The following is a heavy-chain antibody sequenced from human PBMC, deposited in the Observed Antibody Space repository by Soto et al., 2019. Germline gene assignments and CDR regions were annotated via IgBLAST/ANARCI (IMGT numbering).Heavy chain of an antibody. V-gene: IGHV1-69*13. Sequence: SVKVSCKASGGTFSSYAMNWVRQAPGQGHEWMGGFIPIFGTANYAQKFQGRVTITADESTSTAYMELSSLRSEDTAVYYCARDRRYYGSGIYYNGIDYWGQGTLVTASS. J-gene: IGHJ4*02. CDR1: GGTFSSYA. D-gene: IGHD3-10*01. CDR3: ARDRRYYGSGIYYNGIDY. CDR2: FIPIFGTA.